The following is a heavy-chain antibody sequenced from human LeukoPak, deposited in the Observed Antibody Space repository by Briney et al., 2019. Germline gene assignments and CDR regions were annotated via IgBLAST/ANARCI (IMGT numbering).Heavy chain of an antibody. CDR1: GYTFTSYY. CDR3: ARERGSYSSSPRYYYYYYMDV. J-gene: IGHJ6*03. CDR2: INPSGGST. Sequence: ASVKVSCKASGYTFTSYYMHWVRQAPGQGLEWMGIINPSGGSTSYAQKFQGRVTMTRDTSTSTVYMELSSLRSEDTAVYYCARERGSYSSSPRYYYYYYMDVWGKGTTVTVSS. D-gene: IGHD6-6*01. V-gene: IGHV1-46*01.